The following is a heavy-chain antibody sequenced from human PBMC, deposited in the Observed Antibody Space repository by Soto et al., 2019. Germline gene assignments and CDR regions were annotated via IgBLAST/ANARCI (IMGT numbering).Heavy chain of an antibody. CDR1: GFTFSSYG. J-gene: IGHJ4*02. Sequence: TGGSLRLSCAASGFTFSSYGMHWVRQAPGKGLEWVAVISYDGSHKYYADSVKGRFTISRDNSKNTLYLHVNSLRAEDTAVYYCAKSRLSYDSSGYLDYWGQGTRVTVSS. V-gene: IGHV3-30*18. D-gene: IGHD3-22*01. CDR2: ISYDGSHK. CDR3: AKSRLSYDSSGYLDY.